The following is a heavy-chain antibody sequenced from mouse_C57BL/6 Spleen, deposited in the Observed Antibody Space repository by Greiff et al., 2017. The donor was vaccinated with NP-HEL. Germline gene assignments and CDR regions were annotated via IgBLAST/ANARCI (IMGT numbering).Heavy chain of an antibody. J-gene: IGHJ2*01. CDR3: ARGGLDY. Sequence: EVQLQQSVAELVRPGASVKLSCTASGFNIKNPYMHWVKQRPEQGLEWIGRIDPANGNTKYAPKFQGKATITADTSSNTAYLQLSSLTSEDTAIYYCARGGLDYWGQGTTLTVSS. CDR1: GFNIKNPY. CDR2: IDPANGNT. V-gene: IGHV14-3*01.